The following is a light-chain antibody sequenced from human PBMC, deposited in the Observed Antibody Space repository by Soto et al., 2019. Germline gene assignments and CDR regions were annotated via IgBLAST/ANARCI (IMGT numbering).Light chain of an antibody. V-gene: IGLV1-44*01. Sequence: QSVLTQPPSTSGTPGQRVTISCSGSSSNIGSNTVNWYQQLPGTAPKLLIYRDNQRPSGVPDRFSGSKSGTSASLAISGLQSEDEADYYCAAWAGSLKGYVFGTGTKLTVL. J-gene: IGLJ1*01. CDR1: SSNIGSNT. CDR3: AAWAGSLKGYV. CDR2: RDN.